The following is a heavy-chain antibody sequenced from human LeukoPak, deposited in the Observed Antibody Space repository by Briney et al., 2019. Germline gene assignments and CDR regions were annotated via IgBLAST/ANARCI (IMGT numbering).Heavy chain of an antibody. CDR2: IYTSGST. Sequence: PSETLSLTCTVSGGSISSYYWSWIRQPAGKGLEWIGRIYTSGSTNYNPSLKSRVTMSVDTSKNQFSLKLSSVTAADTAVYYCARDGSSWYSGGGYYYYMDVWGKGTTVTISS. CDR3: ARDGSSWYSGGGYYYYMDV. J-gene: IGHJ6*03. V-gene: IGHV4-4*07. D-gene: IGHD6-13*01. CDR1: GGSISSYY.